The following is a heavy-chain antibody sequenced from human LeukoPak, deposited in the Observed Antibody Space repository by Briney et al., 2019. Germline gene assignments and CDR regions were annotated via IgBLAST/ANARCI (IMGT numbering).Heavy chain of an antibody. V-gene: IGHV3-48*03. CDR3: TRVGPNWNNFDY. Sequence: PGGSLRLSCTTSQFTFRIWEEIGARQAPGKGRESISFTGSSTIQYADSVTGRFTISRDNAKNSLYLQLVSLRAEDTAVYYWTRVGPNWNNFDYWGQGALVTVSS. CDR1: QFTFRIWE. D-gene: IGHD1/OR15-1a*01. CDR2: TGSSTI. J-gene: IGHJ4*02.